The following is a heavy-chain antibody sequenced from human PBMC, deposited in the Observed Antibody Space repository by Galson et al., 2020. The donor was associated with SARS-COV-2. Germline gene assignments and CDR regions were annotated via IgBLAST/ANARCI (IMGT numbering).Heavy chain of an antibody. J-gene: IGHJ4*02. CDR3: ARERLEY. V-gene: IGHV3-48*04. Sequence: GESLKIPCAASGFTFSSYTMNWVRQAPVKGLELVAYIRSSSGTIYYADSVKGRFTISRDNAKNSLYLQLNSLRVEDTAVYYCARERLEYWGQGTLVTVSS. D-gene: IGHD1-1*01. CDR1: GFTFSSYT. CDR2: IRSSSGTI.